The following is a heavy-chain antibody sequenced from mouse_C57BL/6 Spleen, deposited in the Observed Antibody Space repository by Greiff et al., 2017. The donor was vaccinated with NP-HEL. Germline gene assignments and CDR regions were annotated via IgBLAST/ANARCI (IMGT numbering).Heavy chain of an antibody. CDR3: ARGCGSSFHFDY. Sequence: EVQLQQSGPELVKPGASVKIPCKASGYTFTDYNMDWVKQSHGKSLEWIGDINPNNGGTIYNQKFKGKATLTVDKSSSTAYMELRSLTSEDTAVYYCARGCGSSFHFDYWGQGTTLTVSS. CDR2: INPNNGGT. V-gene: IGHV1-18*01. J-gene: IGHJ2*01. CDR1: GYTFTDYN. D-gene: IGHD1-1*01.